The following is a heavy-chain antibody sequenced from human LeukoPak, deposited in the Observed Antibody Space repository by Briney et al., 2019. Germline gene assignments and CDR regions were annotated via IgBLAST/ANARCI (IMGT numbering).Heavy chain of an antibody. Sequence: SETLSLTCTVSGGSISSSSYYWGWIRQPPGKGLEWIGSIYYSGSTYYNPSLKSRVTISVDTSKNQFSLKLSSVTAADTAVYYCARGEIYDSSGYYYAPFDYWGQGTLVTVSS. CDR1: GGSISSSSYY. CDR3: ARGEIYDSSGYYYAPFDY. D-gene: IGHD3-22*01. CDR2: IYYSGST. J-gene: IGHJ4*02. V-gene: IGHV4-39*07.